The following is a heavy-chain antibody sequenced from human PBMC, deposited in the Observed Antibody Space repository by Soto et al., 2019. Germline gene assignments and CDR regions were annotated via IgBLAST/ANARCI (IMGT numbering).Heavy chain of an antibody. CDR2: IWHDGSNK. J-gene: IGHJ3*02. CDR1: GFTFSAYG. Sequence: QVQVVESGGGVVQPGRSLRLSCAASGFTFSAYGMHWVRQAPGKGLGWVAVIWHDGSNKYYADSVKGRITISRDNSKNTLYLNMHSLRDADTAVYYCARPRNMYNGNDGGFDIWGQGTTVTVSS. V-gene: IGHV3-33*01. D-gene: IGHD1-1*01. CDR3: ARPRNMYNGNDGGFDI.